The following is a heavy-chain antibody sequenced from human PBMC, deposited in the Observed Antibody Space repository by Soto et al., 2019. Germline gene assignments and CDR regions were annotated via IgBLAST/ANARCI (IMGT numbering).Heavy chain of an antibody. Sequence: EVQLVESGGGLVQPGGSLRLSCAASGFTFSDHHMDWVRRAPGKGLGCVDRSLNKGLSSPPEDAASVRGTFTISRDNVKDSRDLQWNSLETEDSAWYYCVRDSLAWSFAKWGQGILVPVSS. CDR3: VRDSLAWSFAK. J-gene: IGHJ4*02. CDR1: GFTFSDHH. CDR2: SLNKGLSSPP. D-gene: IGHD3-16*01. V-gene: IGHV3-72*01.